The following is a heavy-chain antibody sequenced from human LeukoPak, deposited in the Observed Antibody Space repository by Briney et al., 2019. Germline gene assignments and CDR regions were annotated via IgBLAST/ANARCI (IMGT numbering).Heavy chain of an antibody. J-gene: IGHJ5*02. CDR1: GGSISSYY. CDR3: ARDRSAGFDP. Sequence: EASETLSLTCTVSGGSISSYYWSWIRQPPGKGLEWIGYIYYSGSTNYNPSLKSRVTISVDTSKNQFSLKLSSVTAADTAVYYCARDRSAGFDPWGQGTLVTVSS. CDR2: IYYSGST. V-gene: IGHV4-59*01.